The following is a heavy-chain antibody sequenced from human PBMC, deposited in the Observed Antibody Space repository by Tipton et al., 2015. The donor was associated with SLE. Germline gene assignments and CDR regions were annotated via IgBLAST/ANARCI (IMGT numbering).Heavy chain of an antibody. CDR1: GGSISSYY. Sequence: TLSLTCTVSGGSISSYYWSWIRQPPGKGLEWIGYIYYSGSTNYNPSLKSRVTISVDTSKYQFSLKLSSVTAADTAVYYCARRYIKQWLAGAFDIWGQGTMVTVAS. CDR3: ARRYIKQWLAGAFDI. J-gene: IGHJ3*02. D-gene: IGHD6-19*01. V-gene: IGHV4-59*01. CDR2: IYYSGST.